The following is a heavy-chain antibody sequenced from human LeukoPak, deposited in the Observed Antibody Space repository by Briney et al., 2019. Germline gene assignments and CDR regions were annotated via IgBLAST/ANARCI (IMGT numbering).Heavy chain of an antibody. CDR1: GFTFDDHG. D-gene: IGHD6-19*01. Sequence: RGSLRLSCAASGFTFDDHGMSWVRQAPWKGLEWVSGIKWDGGRTGYADSVKGRFTISRDNAKNSLYLQMNSLRAEDMALYHCAKDYSSGWSDSGWYYFDYWGQGTLVTVSS. V-gene: IGHV3-20*01. CDR2: IKWDGGRT. J-gene: IGHJ4*02. CDR3: AKDYSSGWSDSGWYYFDY.